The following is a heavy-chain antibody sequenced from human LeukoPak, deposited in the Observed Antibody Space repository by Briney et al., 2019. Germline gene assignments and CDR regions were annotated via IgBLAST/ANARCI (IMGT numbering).Heavy chain of an antibody. D-gene: IGHD3-10*01. CDR2: ISWNGGII. J-gene: IGHJ4*02. Sequence: GGSLRLSCAASGFTFENYAVHWVRKVPGKGLEWVSGISWNGGIIGYAGSVKGRFTISRDSAKNSLYLQMNSLRVEDTALYYCAKGGLRLYFGQFHYWGQGTLVTVSS. CDR1: GFTFENYA. V-gene: IGHV3-9*01. CDR3: AKGGLRLYFGQFHY.